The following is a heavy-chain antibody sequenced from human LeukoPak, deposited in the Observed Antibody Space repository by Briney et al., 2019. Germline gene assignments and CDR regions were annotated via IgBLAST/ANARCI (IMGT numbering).Heavy chain of an antibody. CDR1: GFTFSTYA. CDR2: LTGSGAST. D-gene: IGHD3-22*01. V-gene: IGHV3-23*01. J-gene: IGHJ4*02. Sequence: GGSLRLSCAASGFTFSTYAMSWVRQAPGKGLEWVSTLTGSGASTYYADSVKGRFTISRDNSKNTLYLQMNSLRAEDTAVYYCAKLSSYYSDSSSSSADFWGQGTLVTVSS. CDR3: AKLSSYYSDSSSSSADF.